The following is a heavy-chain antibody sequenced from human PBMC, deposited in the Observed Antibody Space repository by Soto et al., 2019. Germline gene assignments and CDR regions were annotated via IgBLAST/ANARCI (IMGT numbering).Heavy chain of an antibody. V-gene: IGHV3-23*01. Sequence: GGSLRLSCAACGFTFSTHAMTWVRQAPGKGLEWVSSIDGSGQTTYYADSVKGRFTISRDNSKNTLYLQVNNLRAEDTATYFCAKGNTWYNFNYWGQGTLVTVSS. D-gene: IGHD6-13*01. J-gene: IGHJ4*02. CDR3: AKGNTWYNFNY. CDR2: IDGSGQTT. CDR1: GFTFSTHA.